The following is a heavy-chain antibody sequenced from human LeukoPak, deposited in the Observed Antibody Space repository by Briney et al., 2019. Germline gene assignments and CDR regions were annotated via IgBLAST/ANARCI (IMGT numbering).Heavy chain of an antibody. V-gene: IGHV1-2*02. J-gene: IGHJ4*02. CDR3: ARPLYDFWSGYLYY. D-gene: IGHD3-3*01. CDR1: GYTFTGYY. Sequence: ASVKVSCKASGYTFTGYYMHWVRQAPGQGREWMGWINPNSGGTNYAQNFQGRVTITRDTSISTAYMELSRLRSDDTAVYYCARPLYDFWSGYLYYWGQGTLVTVSS. CDR2: INPNSGGT.